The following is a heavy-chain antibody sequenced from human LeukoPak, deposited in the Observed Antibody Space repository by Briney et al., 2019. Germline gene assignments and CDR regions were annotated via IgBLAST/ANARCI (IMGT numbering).Heavy chain of an antibody. CDR3: ARVEAAAGKDY. V-gene: IGHV3-30*03. J-gene: IGHJ4*02. Sequence: SXRLXCAASGFTFSSYGMHWVRQAPGXGLEWVAVISYDGSNKYYADSVKGRFTISRDNSKNTPYLQMNSLRAEDTAVYYCARVEAAAGKDYWGQGTLVTVSS. CDR1: GFTFSSYG. CDR2: ISYDGSNK. D-gene: IGHD6-13*01.